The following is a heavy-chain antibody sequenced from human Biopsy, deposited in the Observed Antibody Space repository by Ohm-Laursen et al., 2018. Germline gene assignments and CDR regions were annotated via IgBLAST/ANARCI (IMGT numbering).Heavy chain of an antibody. Sequence: GSLRLSCAASGLTFSRYSMHWVRQAPGTGLEWVSSISSSSNFIYYGDSVKGRFTISRDNAKNSLYLQMNSLRAEDTAVYYCARVLLPAAAVHYGMDVWGQGTTVTVSS. CDR3: ARVLLPAAAVHYGMDV. V-gene: IGHV3-21*01. J-gene: IGHJ6*02. CDR2: ISSSSNFI. D-gene: IGHD2-2*01. CDR1: GLTFSRYS.